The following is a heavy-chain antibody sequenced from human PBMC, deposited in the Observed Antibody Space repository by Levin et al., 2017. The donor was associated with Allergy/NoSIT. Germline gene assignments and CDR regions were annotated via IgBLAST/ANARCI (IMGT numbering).Heavy chain of an antibody. Sequence: PGGSLRLSCAASGFTFRTYSMDWVRQAPGKGLEWVSSISRDRSHIYYADSVKGRFTISRDDAKDSLYLQMNSMGAEETDLYYCTRGRPGTSDAFDIWGQGTMVTVSS. V-gene: IGHV3-21*04. CDR1: GFTFRTYS. CDR3: TRGRPGTSDAFDI. D-gene: IGHD1-26*01. J-gene: IGHJ3*02. CDR2: ISRDRSHI.